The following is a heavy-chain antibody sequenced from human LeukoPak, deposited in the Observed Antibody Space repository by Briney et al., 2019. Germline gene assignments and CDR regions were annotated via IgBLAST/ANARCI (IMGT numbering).Heavy chain of an antibody. CDR1: GFTFDDYA. CDR2: ISWNSGSI. D-gene: IGHD6-19*01. CDR3: AKAMDYSSGCYGD. V-gene: IGHV3-9*01. J-gene: IGHJ4*02. Sequence: GRSLRLSCAASGFTFDDYAMHWVRQAPGKGLEWVSGISWNSGSIGYADSVKGRFTISRDNAKNSLYLQMNSLRAEGTALYYCAKAMDYSSGCYGDWGQGNLVTVSS.